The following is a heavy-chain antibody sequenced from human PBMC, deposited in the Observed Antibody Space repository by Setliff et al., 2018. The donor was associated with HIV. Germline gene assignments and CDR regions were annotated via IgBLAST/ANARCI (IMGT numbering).Heavy chain of an antibody. V-gene: IGHV3-20*04. CDR3: ALFGDRDTFPI. CDR2: INWDGRTK. J-gene: IGHJ3*02. Sequence: GGPLRLSCAASGFTFSAPGMHWSRQVPGKGLAWFSTINWDGRTKGYKDSVKGRFTISRDNAKNSLYLQMNSVRAEDTALYYCALFGDRDTFPIWGQGAMVTVSS. D-gene: IGHD3-16*01. CDR1: GFTFSAPG.